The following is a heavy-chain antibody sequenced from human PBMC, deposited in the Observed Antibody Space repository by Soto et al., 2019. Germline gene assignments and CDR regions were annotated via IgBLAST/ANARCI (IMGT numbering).Heavy chain of an antibody. Sequence: EVQLVESGGGLVQRGGSLSLSCAASGFTFGIYSMNWVRQAPGTGLEWISYITGSSSTMYYADSVKGRFIISRDTADNSLYLQMNSLRDADTAVYYCARGDRFRCSGDRCFSDGLFLSWGQGTLVTVSS. CDR1: GFTFGIYS. V-gene: IGHV3-48*02. J-gene: IGHJ5*02. CDR2: ITGSSSTM. D-gene: IGHD2-15*01. CDR3: ARGDRFRCSGDRCFSDGLFLS.